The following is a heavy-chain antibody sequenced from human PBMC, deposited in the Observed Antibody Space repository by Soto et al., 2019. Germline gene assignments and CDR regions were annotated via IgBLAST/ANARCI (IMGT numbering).Heavy chain of an antibody. CDR3: AKDPQYYDILTGYYIPWFDP. CDR2: ISGSGGST. D-gene: IGHD3-9*01. CDR1: GFTFSSYA. Sequence: GGSLRLSCAASGFTFSSYAMSWVRQAPGKGLEWVSAISGSGGSTYYADSVKGRFTISRDNSKNTLYLQMNSLRAEDTAVYYCAKDPQYYDILTGYYIPWFDPWGQGTLVTVSS. J-gene: IGHJ5*02. V-gene: IGHV3-23*01.